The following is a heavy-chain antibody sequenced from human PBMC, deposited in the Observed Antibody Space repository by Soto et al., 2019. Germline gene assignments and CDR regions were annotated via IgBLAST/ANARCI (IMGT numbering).Heavy chain of an antibody. V-gene: IGHV1-2*04. CDR3: ARSMGSSSSYYYGMDV. D-gene: IGHD6-6*01. J-gene: IGHJ6*02. Sequence: QVQLVQSGAEVKKPGASVKVSCKASGYTFTGYYMHWVRQAPGQGLEWMGWINPNSGGTNYAQKFQGWVTMTRDTSISTAYMELSRLSSDDTAVYYCARSMGSSSSYYYGMDVWGQGTTVTVSS. CDR2: INPNSGGT. CDR1: GYTFTGYY.